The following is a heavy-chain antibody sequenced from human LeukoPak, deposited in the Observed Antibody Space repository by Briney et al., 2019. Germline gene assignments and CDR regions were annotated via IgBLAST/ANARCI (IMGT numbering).Heavy chain of an antibody. D-gene: IGHD3-3*01. CDR1: GFTFSSYS. CDR3: ARVEIRFLEWSQSAYMDV. J-gene: IGHJ6*03. V-gene: IGHV3-21*01. Sequence: GGSLRLSCAASGFTFSSYSMNWVRQAPGKGLEWVSSISSSSSYIYYADSVKGRFTISRDNAKNSLYLQMNSLRAEDTAVYYCARVEIRFLEWSQSAYMDVWGKGTTVTVSS. CDR2: ISSSSSYI.